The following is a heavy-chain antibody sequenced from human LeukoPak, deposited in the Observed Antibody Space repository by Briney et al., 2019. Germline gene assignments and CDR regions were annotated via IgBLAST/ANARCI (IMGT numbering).Heavy chain of an antibody. CDR3: AKALLGVYYFDY. D-gene: IGHD2-8*01. V-gene: IGHV3-23*01. J-gene: IGHJ4*02. Sequence: GGSLRLSCGASGFTFSSYAMSWVRQAPGKGLEWVSGISGSGSSTYYADSVKGRFTISRDNSKNTLYLQMNGLRAEDTAVYYCAKALLGVYYFDYWGQGTLVTVSS. CDR1: GFTFSSYA. CDR2: ISGSGSST.